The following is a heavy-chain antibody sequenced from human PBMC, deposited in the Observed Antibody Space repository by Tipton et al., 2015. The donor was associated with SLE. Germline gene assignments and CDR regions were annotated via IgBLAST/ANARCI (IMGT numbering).Heavy chain of an antibody. Sequence: TLSLTCVVSGYSISSGYYWGWLRQPPGKGLEWIGNIYHTGSTYYNPSLKSRVTMSVDTSKNEFSLKLSSLTAADTAVYYCARDPSWELLPAFDIWGQGTMVTVSS. V-gene: IGHV4-38-2*02. J-gene: IGHJ3*02. D-gene: IGHD1-26*01. CDR2: IYHTGST. CDR3: ARDPSWELLPAFDI. CDR1: GYSISSGYY.